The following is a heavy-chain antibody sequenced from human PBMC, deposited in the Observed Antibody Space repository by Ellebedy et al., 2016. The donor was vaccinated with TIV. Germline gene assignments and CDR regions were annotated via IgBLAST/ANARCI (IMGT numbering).Heavy chain of an antibody. CDR2: IYYGGST. CDR1: GGSINSTGYY. Sequence: MPSETLSLTCAVSGGSINSTGYYWGWIRQPPGKGLEWIGSIYYGGSTCNNPSLKSRVTISVDTSKNQFSLKLSSVTAAETAVYYCARLGVRLLLVYWFDPWGQGTLVTVSS. V-gene: IGHV4-39*01. J-gene: IGHJ5*02. D-gene: IGHD2-15*01. CDR3: ARLGVRLLLVYWFDP.